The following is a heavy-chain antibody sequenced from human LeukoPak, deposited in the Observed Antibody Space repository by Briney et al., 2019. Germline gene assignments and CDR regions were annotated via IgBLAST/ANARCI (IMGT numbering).Heavy chain of an antibody. CDR2: IRYDGSNK. J-gene: IGHJ4*02. D-gene: IGHD6-19*01. CDR3: ARDFNFGGLWYSSGWTN. Sequence: PGGSLRLSCAASGFTFSSYGMHWVRQAPGKGLEWVAFIRYDGSNKYYADSVKGRFTISRDNSKNTLYLQMNSLRAEDTAVYYCARDFNFGGLWYSSGWTNWGQGTLVTVSS. V-gene: IGHV3-30*02. CDR1: GFTFSSYG.